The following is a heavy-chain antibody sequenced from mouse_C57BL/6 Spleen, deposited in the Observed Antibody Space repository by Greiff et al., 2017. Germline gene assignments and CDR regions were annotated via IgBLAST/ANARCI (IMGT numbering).Heavy chain of an antibody. CDR2: IWSDGST. CDR3: ASAHYYGLYAMDY. CDR1: GFSLTSYG. J-gene: IGHJ4*01. Sequence: QVQLKESGPGLVAPSQSLSITCTVSGFSLTSYGVHWVRQPPGKGLEWLVVIWSDGSTTYNSALKSRLSISKDNSKSQVFLKMNSLQTDDTAMYYCASAHYYGLYAMDYWGQGTSVTVSS. D-gene: IGHD1-1*01. V-gene: IGHV2-6*03.